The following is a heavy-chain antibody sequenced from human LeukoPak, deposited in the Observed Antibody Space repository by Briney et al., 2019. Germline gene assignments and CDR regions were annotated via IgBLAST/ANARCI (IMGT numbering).Heavy chain of an antibody. CDR1: GGSISSSNW. V-gene: IGHV4-4*02. J-gene: IGHJ6*02. CDR3: ASYNPGYYYYGMDV. D-gene: IGHD1-1*01. CDR2: IYHSGST. Sequence: PSETLSLTCAVSGGSISSSNWWSWVRQPPGKGLEWIGEIYHSGSTNYNPSLKSRVTISVDKSKNQFSLKLSSVTAADTAVYYCASYNPGYYYYGMDVWGQGTTVTVSS.